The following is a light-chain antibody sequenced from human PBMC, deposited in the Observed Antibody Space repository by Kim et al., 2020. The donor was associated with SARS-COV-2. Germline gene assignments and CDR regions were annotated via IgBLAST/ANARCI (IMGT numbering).Light chain of an antibody. CDR1: HGIRNY. V-gene: IGKV1-27*01. CDR3: QKYDSVPFT. CDR2: ATS. Sequence: ASIGDRVTITCRASHGIRNYLAWYQQKPGKVPKLLIYATSALQSGSPSRFSGSGSGTDFTLTISSLLPEDVATYYCQKYDSVPFTFGPGTKVDIK. J-gene: IGKJ3*01.